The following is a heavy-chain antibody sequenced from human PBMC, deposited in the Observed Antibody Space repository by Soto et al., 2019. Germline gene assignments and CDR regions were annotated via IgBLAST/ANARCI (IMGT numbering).Heavy chain of an antibody. CDR3: ARAVAVPADFDF. V-gene: IGHV1-3*01. CDR2: INAGNGNT. J-gene: IGHJ4*02. Sequence: ASVKVSCKASGYTFTAYAMHWVRQAPGQRLEWMGWINAGNGNTKYSQKFQGRVTITRDTSASTAYMELSSLRSEDTAVYYCARAVAVPADFDFWGQGTLVSVSS. D-gene: IGHD6-19*01. CDR1: GYTFTAYA.